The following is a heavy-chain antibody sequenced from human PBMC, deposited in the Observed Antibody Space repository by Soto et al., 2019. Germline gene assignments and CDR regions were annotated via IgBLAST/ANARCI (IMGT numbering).Heavy chain of an antibody. J-gene: IGHJ6*03. D-gene: IGHD1-1*01. V-gene: IGHV1-46*03. Sequence: ASEVSCKASGYTVTSYYIHWVRQAPGQGLEWMGIIDPSGGSTVYAQKFQGRVTMSRDTSTSTVYMELSSLRSEDTAVYYCAREGTVNPYYYYMEVWGKGTTVTVSS. CDR1: GYTVTSYY. CDR3: AREGTVNPYYYYMEV. CDR2: IDPSGGST.